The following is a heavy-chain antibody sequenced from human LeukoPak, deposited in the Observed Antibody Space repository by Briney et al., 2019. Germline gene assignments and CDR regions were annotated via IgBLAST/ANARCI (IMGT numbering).Heavy chain of an antibody. CDR2: INPNSGGT. D-gene: IGHD4-11*01. J-gene: IGHJ4*02. CDR3: ARDRGYSNYFDY. V-gene: IGHV1-2*02. CDR1: GYTFTGYY. Sequence: ASVKASCKASGYTFTGYYMHWVRQAPGQGLEWMGWINPNSGGTNYAQKFQGRVTMTRDTSISTAYMELSRLRSDGTAVYYCARDRGYSNYFDYWGQGTLVTVSS.